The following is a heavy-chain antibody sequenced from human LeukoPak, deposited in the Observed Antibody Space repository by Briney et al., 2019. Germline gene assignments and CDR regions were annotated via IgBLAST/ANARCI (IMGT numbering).Heavy chain of an antibody. CDR1: GFTFSDYN. CDR3: AKGGGGRLIYYYYMDV. V-gene: IGHV3-11*01. Sequence: GGSMRLSCAASGFTFSDYNMNWIRQAPGKGLEWVSYISTSGSIVSYRDSVKGRFTISRDNAKNSLYLQMNSLRAEDMALYYCAKGGGGRLIYYYYMDVWGKGTTVTVSS. J-gene: IGHJ6*03. CDR2: ISTSGSIV. D-gene: IGHD3-16*01.